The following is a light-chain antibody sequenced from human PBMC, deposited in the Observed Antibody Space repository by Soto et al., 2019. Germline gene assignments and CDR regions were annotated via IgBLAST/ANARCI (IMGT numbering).Light chain of an antibody. J-gene: IGKJ1*01. Sequence: DIQMTQSPSTLSASVGDRVTITCRASQSISTWLAWYQQKPGRAPKLLIYDASSLKSGVPSRFSGSGSRTEFTLAISSLQPDDFATYYCQQYNSYRTFGQGTKVEIK. CDR2: DAS. CDR1: QSISTW. CDR3: QQYNSYRT. V-gene: IGKV1-5*01.